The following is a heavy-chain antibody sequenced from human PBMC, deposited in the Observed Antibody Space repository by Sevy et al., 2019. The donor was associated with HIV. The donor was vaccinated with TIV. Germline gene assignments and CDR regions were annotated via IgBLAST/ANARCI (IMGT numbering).Heavy chain of an antibody. CDR3: ARAYSGGWPQGAWTDN. J-gene: IGHJ4*02. CDR1: GFTFRSYS. CDR2: ISRSSRTI. D-gene: IGHD5-12*01. Sequence: GGSLRLSCAASGFTFRSYSMNWVRQAPGKGLEWLSYISRSSRTIYYAESVEGRFTISRDNAKNSLYLQMDSLRGEDTGTYYCARAYSGGWPQGAWTDNWGQRTLVTASS. V-gene: IGHV3-48*01.